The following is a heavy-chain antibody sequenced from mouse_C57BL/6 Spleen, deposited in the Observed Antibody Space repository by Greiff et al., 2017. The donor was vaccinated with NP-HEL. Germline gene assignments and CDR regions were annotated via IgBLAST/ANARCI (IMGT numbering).Heavy chain of an antibody. D-gene: IGHD2-4*01. CDR2: ISSGSSTI. CDR1: GFTFSDYG. Sequence: EVQLVESGGGLVKPGGSLKLSCAASGFTFSDYGMHWVRQAPEKGLEWVAYISSGSSTIYYADTVKGRFTISRDNAKNTLFLQMPSLRSEDTAMYYCARDYDYDYYAMDYWGQGTSVTVFS. CDR3: ARDYDYDYYAMDY. V-gene: IGHV5-17*01. J-gene: IGHJ4*01.